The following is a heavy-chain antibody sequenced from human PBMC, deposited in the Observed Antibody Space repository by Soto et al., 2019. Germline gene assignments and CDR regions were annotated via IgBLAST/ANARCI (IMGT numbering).Heavy chain of an antibody. V-gene: IGHV5-10-1*01. J-gene: IGHJ6*02. CDR1: GYSFTSYW. CDR3: ASQDLAAAGTDYYGMEV. D-gene: IGHD6-13*01. Sequence: GESLKIYCKGSGYSFTSYWLSWVRQMPGKGLEWMGRIDPSDSYTIYSPSFQGHVTISADKSISTAYLQWSSLKASDTAMYYCASQDLAAAGTDYYGMEVWGQGTTVTVSS. CDR2: IDPSDSYT.